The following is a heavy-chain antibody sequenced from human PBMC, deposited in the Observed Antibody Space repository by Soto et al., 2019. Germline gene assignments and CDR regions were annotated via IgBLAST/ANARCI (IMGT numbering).Heavy chain of an antibody. D-gene: IGHD1-26*01. Sequence: QVHLVQSGAEVKKSGASVKVSCEASGYSFTAYCVHWVRQAPGQGLEWMGWINPNSGGTNYAQRFQGRVAMTTDTSTNTAYMELNSLKSDDTALYFCARSSGTYSDFDHWGQGTQVTVSS. J-gene: IGHJ4*01. CDR3: ARSSGTYSDFDH. V-gene: IGHV1-2*02. CDR1: GYSFTAYC. CDR2: INPNSGGT.